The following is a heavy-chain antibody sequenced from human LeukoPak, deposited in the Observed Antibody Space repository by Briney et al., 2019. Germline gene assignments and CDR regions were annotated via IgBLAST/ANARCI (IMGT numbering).Heavy chain of an antibody. CDR1: GFTFSSSA. D-gene: IGHD1-7*01. CDR3: AKEGGTGTRFDY. J-gene: IGHJ4*02. CDR2: ISGSGTGT. Sequence: GGSLRLSCADSGFTFSSSAMSWVRQAPGKGLYWVSAISGSGTGTYYTDYVKGRFTISRDNSKNTLYLQMNSLRAEDTAVYYCAKEGGTGTRFDYWGQGTLVTVSS. V-gene: IGHV3-23*01.